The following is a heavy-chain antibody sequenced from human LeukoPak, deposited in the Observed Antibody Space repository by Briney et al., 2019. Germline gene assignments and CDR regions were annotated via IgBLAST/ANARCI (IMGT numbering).Heavy chain of an antibody. V-gene: IGHV1-18*01. CDR2: ISAYNGNT. CDR3: ARVFGTYYYDSSGYYNFDY. J-gene: IGHJ4*02. Sequence: ASVKVSCKASGYAFTSYGISWVRQAPGQGLEWMGWISAYNGNTNYAQKLQGRVTMTTDTSTSTAYMELRSLRSDDTAVYYCARVFGTYYYDSSGYYNFDYWGQETLVTVSS. CDR1: GYAFTSYG. D-gene: IGHD3-22*01.